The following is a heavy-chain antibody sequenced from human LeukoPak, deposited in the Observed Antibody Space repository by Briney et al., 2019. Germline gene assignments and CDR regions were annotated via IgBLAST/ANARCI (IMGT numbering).Heavy chain of an antibody. Sequence: SQTLSLTCTVSGGSISSGDYYWSRIRQPPGKGLEWIGYIYYSGSTYYNPSLKSRVTISVDTSKSQFSLKLSSVTAADTAVYYCARVLSRYYYDPLEDYYGMDVWGQGTTVTVSS. D-gene: IGHD3-22*01. J-gene: IGHJ6*02. CDR2: IYYSGST. V-gene: IGHV4-30-4*01. CDR3: ARVLSRYYYDPLEDYYGMDV. CDR1: GGSISSGDYY.